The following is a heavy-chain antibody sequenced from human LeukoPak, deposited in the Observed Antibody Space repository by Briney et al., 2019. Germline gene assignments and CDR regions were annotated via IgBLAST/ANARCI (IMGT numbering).Heavy chain of an antibody. CDR2: ISGSGLST. Sequence: PGGSLRLSCAASGFTFHGYPMTWVRQAPGKGLEWVSTISGSGLSTYYADSEKGRFSISRDNSNQTLYLQMSSVRADDTAVYYCARGQGVVVATTRGYFGYWGQGALVTVSS. V-gene: IGHV3-23*01. J-gene: IGHJ4*02. CDR3: ARGQGVVVATTRGYFGY. D-gene: IGHD2-15*01. CDR1: GFTFHGYP.